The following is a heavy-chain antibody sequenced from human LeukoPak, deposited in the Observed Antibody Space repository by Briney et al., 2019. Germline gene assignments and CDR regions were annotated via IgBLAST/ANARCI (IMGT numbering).Heavy chain of an antibody. J-gene: IGHJ4*02. CDR3: ARSTYLNNPSYFDC. D-gene: IGHD1-14*01. CDR2: ISWNSGSI. CDR1: GFTFDDYA. Sequence: GGSLRLSCAASGFTFDDYAMHWVRQAPGKGLEWVSGISWNSGSIGYADSVKGRFTISRDNAKNSLYLQMNSLRAEDTAVYYCARSTYLNNPSYFDCWGQGTLVTVSS. V-gene: IGHV3-9*01.